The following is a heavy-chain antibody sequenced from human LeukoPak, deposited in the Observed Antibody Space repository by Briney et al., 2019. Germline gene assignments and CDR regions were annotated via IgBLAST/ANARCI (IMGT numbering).Heavy chain of an antibody. Sequence: GGSLRLSCAASGFTFSSYWMHWVRQAPGKGLVWVSRINSDGSSTNYADSVKGRFTISRDNAKNTLYLQMNRLRAEDTALYYCAREGSWTGWFAPGGKGPWSPSPQ. D-gene: IGHD3/OR15-3a*01. CDR2: INSDGSST. V-gene: IGHV3-74*01. J-gene: IGHJ5*02. CDR3: AREGSWTGWFAP. CDR1: GFTFSSYW.